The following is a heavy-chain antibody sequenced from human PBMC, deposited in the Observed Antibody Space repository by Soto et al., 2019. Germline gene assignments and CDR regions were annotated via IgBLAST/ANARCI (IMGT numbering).Heavy chain of an antibody. D-gene: IGHD3-3*01. CDR1: GGTFSSYA. J-gene: IGHJ5*02. CDR2: IIPIFGTA. CDR3: ARESRDTIFGVVISNWFDP. V-gene: IGHV1-69*13. Sequence: ASVKVSCKASGGTFSSYAISWVRQAPGQGLEWMGGIIPIFGTANYAQKFQGRVTITADESTSTAYMELSSLRSEDTAVYYCARESRDTIFGVVISNWFDPWGQGTLVTVSS.